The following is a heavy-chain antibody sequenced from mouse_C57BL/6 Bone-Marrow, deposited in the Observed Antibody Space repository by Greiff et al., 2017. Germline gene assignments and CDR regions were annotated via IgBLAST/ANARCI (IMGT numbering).Heavy chain of an antibody. V-gene: IGHV3-6*01. CDR3: ARCDYDVFDY. Sequence: DVKLQESGPGLVKPSQSLSLTCSVTGYSITSGYYWNWIRQFPGNKLEWMGYISYDGSNNYNPSLKNRISITRDTSKNQFFLKLNSVTTEDTATYYCARCDYDVFDYWGQGTTLTVSS. D-gene: IGHD2-4*01. CDR1: GYSITSGYY. CDR2: ISYDGSN. J-gene: IGHJ2*01.